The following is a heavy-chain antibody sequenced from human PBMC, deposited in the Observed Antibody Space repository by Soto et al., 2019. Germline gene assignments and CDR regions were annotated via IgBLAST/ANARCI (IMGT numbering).Heavy chain of an antibody. CDR3: TRYRRDEMAGSGHDDAFDI. V-gene: IGHV3-73*02. CDR2: IRSKADSYAT. J-gene: IGHJ3*02. Sequence: EVPLVESGGGLVQPGGSLKLSCAASGFTFSGSAMHWVRQASGTGLEWVGRIRSKADSYATAYAASVKGRFTISRDDSKNTAYLQMNSLKTEDTAVYYCTRYRRDEMAGSGHDDAFDIWGQGTIVTVSS. CDR1: GFTFSGSA. D-gene: IGHD6-19*01.